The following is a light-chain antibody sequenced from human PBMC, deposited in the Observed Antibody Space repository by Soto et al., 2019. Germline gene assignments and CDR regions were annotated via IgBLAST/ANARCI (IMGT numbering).Light chain of an antibody. J-gene: IGKJ1*01. V-gene: IGKV1-5*01. CDR2: DAS. Sequence: DIQMTQSPSTLSASVGDRVTITCRASQSIRNWLAWYQQKPGKAPKLLIYDASSLESGVPSRFSGSGSGTEFTLTISSLQPDDFATYYCQQYNSYSWTFGQATKVEIK. CDR1: QSIRNW. CDR3: QQYNSYSWT.